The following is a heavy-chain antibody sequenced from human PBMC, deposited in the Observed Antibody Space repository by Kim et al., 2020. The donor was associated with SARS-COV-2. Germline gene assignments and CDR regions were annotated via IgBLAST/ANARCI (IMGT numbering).Heavy chain of an antibody. CDR2: ISSSSSTI. Sequence: GGSLRLSCAASGFTFSSYSMNWVRQAPGKGLEWVSYISSSSSTIYYADSVKGRFTISRHNAKNSLYLQMTSLRDEDTAVYYCARDRLEDSSSWNTYNWFDPWGQGTLVTVSS. CDR3: ARDRLEDSSSWNTYNWFDP. V-gene: IGHV3-48*02. J-gene: IGHJ5*02. CDR1: GFTFSSYS. D-gene: IGHD6-13*01.